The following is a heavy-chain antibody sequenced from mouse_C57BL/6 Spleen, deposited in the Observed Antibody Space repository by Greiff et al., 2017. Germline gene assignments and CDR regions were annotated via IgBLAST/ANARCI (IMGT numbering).Heavy chain of an antibody. J-gene: IGHJ3*01. CDR1: GYTFTDYY. Sequence: VQLQQSGPELVKPGASVKISCKASGYTFTDYYMNWVKQSHGKSLEWIGDINPNNGGTSYNQKFKGKATLTVDKSSSTAYMELRSLTSEDSAVYYCACYDYDAGFAYWGQGTLVTVSA. V-gene: IGHV1-26*01. CDR3: ACYDYDAGFAY. D-gene: IGHD2-4*01. CDR2: INPNNGGT.